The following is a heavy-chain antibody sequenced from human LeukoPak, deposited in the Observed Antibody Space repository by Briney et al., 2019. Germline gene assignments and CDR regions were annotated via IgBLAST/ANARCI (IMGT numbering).Heavy chain of an antibody. CDR3: ARDSYDILTGFQ. Sequence: ASVKVSCKASGYTVTGYYMHWVREAPGHGLEWMGWINPNSGGTKYAEKFQGRVTMTRDTSISTAYMELSRLRSDDTAVFYCARDSYDILTGFQWGQGTQVTVSS. V-gene: IGHV1-2*02. J-gene: IGHJ4*02. D-gene: IGHD3-9*01. CDR2: INPNSGGT. CDR1: GYTVTGYY.